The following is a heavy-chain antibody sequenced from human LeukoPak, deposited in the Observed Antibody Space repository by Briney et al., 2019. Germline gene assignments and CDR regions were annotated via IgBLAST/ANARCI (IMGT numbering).Heavy chain of an antibody. D-gene: IGHD3-22*01. Sequence: AAVKVSCKASGYTFTSYDISWVRQAPGQGLEWMGGIIPIFGTANYAQKFQGRVTITADKSTSTAYMELSSLRSEDTAVYYCATENNNYYDSHHAFDIWGQGTMVTVSS. CDR2: IIPIFGTA. V-gene: IGHV1-69*06. CDR3: ATENNNYYDSHHAFDI. CDR1: GYTFTSYD. J-gene: IGHJ3*02.